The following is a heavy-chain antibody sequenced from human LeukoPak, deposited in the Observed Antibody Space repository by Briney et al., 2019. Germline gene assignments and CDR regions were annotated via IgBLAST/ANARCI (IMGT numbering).Heavy chain of an antibody. Sequence: GGSLRLSCAASGFTFSSYWIHWVRQAPGKGLVWVSRINSDGSSTSYADSVKGRFTISRDNAKNTLYLQMNSLRAEDTAVYYCARVMDCGGDCGYYYYGMDVWGQGTTVTVSS. CDR2: INSDGSST. V-gene: IGHV3-74*01. CDR1: GFTFSSYW. CDR3: ARVMDCGGDCGYYYYGMDV. D-gene: IGHD2-21*02. J-gene: IGHJ6*02.